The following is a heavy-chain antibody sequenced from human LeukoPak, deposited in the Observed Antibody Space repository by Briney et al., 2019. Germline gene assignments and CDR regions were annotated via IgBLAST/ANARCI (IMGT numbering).Heavy chain of an antibody. CDR3: AKDLRYYGSGSYLDY. CDR1: GFTFSSYA. Sequence: PGGSLRLSCAASGFTFSSYAMSWVRQAPGKGLEWVSSINGSGGSTYYADSVKGRFTISRDNSKNTLYLQMNSLRAEDTAVYYCAKDLRYYGSGSYLDYWGQGTLVTVSS. J-gene: IGHJ4*02. CDR2: INGSGGST. V-gene: IGHV3-23*01. D-gene: IGHD3-10*01.